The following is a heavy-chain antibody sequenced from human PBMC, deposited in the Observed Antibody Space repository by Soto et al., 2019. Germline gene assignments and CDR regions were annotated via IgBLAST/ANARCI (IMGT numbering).Heavy chain of an antibody. J-gene: IGHJ3*02. CDR2: ISSSGSTI. D-gene: IGHD2-2*01. V-gene: IGHV3-11*01. CDR3: ARGEGCSSTSCYVYAFDI. CDR1: GFTFSDYY. Sequence: GSLRLSCAASGFTFSDYYMSWIRQAPGKGLEWVSYISSSGSTIYYADSVKGRFTISRDNAKNSLYLQMNSLRAEDTAVYYCARGEGCSSTSCYVYAFDIWGQGTMVTVSS.